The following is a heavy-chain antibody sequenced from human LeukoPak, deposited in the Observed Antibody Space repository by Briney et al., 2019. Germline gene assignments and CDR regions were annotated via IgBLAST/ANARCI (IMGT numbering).Heavy chain of an antibody. V-gene: IGHV1-69*06. Sequence: SVKVSCKASGGTFGSYAISWVRQAPGQGLEWMGGIIPIFGTANYAQKFQGRVTITADKSTSTAYMELSSLRSEDTAVYYCARDRLIAAAGSYYYYYMDVWGKGTTVTVSS. CDR3: ARDRLIAAAGSYYYYYMDV. CDR2: IIPIFGTA. D-gene: IGHD6-13*01. CDR1: GGTFGSYA. J-gene: IGHJ6*03.